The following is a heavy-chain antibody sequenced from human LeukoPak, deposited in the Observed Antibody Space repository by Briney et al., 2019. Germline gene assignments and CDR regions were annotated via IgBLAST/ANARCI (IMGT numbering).Heavy chain of an antibody. Sequence: ASVTVSCKASGYTFTTYDINWVRQAAGQGLEWMGWMNPNSGNTGNAQKFQGRVTMTRTTSISTAYMELTSLTSEDTAVYFCARIAAPGNRRLNFWGQGTLVTVSS. V-gene: IGHV1-8*01. CDR3: ARIAAPGNRRLNF. D-gene: IGHD6-13*01. CDR2: MNPNSGNT. CDR1: GYTFTTYD. J-gene: IGHJ4*02.